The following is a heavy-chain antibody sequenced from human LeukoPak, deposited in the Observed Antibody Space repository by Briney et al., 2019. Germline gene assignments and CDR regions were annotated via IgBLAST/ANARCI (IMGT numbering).Heavy chain of an antibody. CDR2: IYYSGST. J-gene: IGHJ4*02. CDR3: ARVGSYCSGGSCVWLY. Sequence: PSETLSLTCTVSGGSISSSSYYWGWIRQPPGKGLEWIGSIYYSGSTYYNPSLKSRATISVDTSKNQFSLKLSSVTAADTAVYYCARVGSYCSGGSCVWLYWGQGTLVTVSS. D-gene: IGHD2-15*01. CDR1: GGSISSSSYY. V-gene: IGHV4-39*07.